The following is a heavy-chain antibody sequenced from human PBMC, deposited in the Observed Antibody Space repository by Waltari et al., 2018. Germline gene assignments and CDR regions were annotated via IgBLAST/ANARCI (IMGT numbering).Heavy chain of an antibody. D-gene: IGHD6-13*01. CDR1: GFXLSSFW. CDR2: IKQEXSEK. V-gene: IGHV3-7*01. CDR3: ATXXWYCFDY. J-gene: IGHJ4*02. Sequence: EVQLVESXGGLVQPGGSXRLSCXASGFXLSSFWMKLVRQTPGNGREWGAGIKQEXSEKYYADXVKGXFTXSRXXXKXPLYLQMXXXRAEXTAVYYCATXXWYCFDYXGQGTLVTVXS.